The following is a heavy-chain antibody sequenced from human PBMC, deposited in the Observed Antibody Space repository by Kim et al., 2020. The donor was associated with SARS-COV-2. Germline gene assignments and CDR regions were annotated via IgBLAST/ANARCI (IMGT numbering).Heavy chain of an antibody. D-gene: IGHD2-21*02. V-gene: IGHV3-21*01. Sequence: GGSLRLSCAASGFAFSSYTMKWVRQAPGKGLEWVSSISSSSSHIYYADSVKGRFAISRDNAKNSLYLQMNSLRAEDTAVYYCARDGGCGGDCSLGIYYYYHGMDGWGQRTTVTVSS. J-gene: IGHJ6*02. CDR3: ARDGGCGGDCSLGIYYYYHGMDG. CDR2: ISSSSSHI. CDR1: GFAFSSYT.